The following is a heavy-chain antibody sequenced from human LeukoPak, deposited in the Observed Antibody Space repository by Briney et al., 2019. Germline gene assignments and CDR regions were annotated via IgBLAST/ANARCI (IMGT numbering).Heavy chain of an antibody. CDR2: IWNDGSNK. CDR1: GFTFSTYG. V-gene: IGHV3-33*01. J-gene: IGHJ3*02. D-gene: IGHD6-25*01. Sequence: PGGSLRLSCVASGFTFSTYGMHWVRQAPGKGLEWVAVIWNDGSNKYYGGSVKGRFTISRDNSKNTLYLQMNSLRAEDTAVYYCARDSGHAFDIWGQGTMVTVSS. CDR3: ARDSGHAFDI.